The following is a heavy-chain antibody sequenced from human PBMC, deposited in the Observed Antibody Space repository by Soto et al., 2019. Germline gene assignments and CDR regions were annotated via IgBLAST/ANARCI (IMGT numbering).Heavy chain of an antibody. J-gene: IGHJ5*02. CDR1: GYTFTIYG. V-gene: IGHV1-18*01. Sequence: ASVKVSCKASGYTFTIYGISWVRQAPGQGLEWMGWISAYNGNTNYAQKLQGRVTMTTDTSTSTAYMELRSLRSDDTAVYYCARAYCSSTSCYAGDNWFDPWGQGTLVTVSS. CDR2: ISAYNGNT. CDR3: ARAYCSSTSCYAGDNWFDP. D-gene: IGHD2-2*01.